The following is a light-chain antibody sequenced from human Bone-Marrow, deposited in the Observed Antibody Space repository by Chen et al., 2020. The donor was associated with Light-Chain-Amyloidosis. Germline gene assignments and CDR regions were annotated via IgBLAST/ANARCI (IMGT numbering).Light chain of an antibody. J-gene: IGLJ2*01. CDR3: AAWDDSLNGVV. V-gene: IGLV1-44*01. Sequence: QSVLTQPPSTSWTPGQRVTLSCSGSTSNIGTYTVNWYRQVPGTAPRLLIQSDNQRPSGVPDRFSGSKSGTSASLAISWLQSEDEADYYCAAWDDSLNGVVFGGGTKLTVL. CDR1: TSNIGTYT. CDR2: SDN.